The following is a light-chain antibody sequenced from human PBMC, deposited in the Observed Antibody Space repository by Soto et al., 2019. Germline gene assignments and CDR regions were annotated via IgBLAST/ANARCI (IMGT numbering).Light chain of an antibody. J-gene: IGLJ1*01. CDR3: SSYTSSSTYG. CDR1: SSDVGGYNY. CDR2: EVS. Sequence: QSALTQPASVSGSPGQSITISCTGTSSDVGGYNYVSWYQQHPGKAPKLMIYEVSNRPSGVSNRFSGSKSGNTASLTISGLQAEDEADYYCSSYTSSSTYGFGTGTK. V-gene: IGLV2-14*01.